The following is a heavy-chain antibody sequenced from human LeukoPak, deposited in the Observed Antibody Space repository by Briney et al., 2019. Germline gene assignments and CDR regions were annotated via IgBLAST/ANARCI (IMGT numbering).Heavy chain of an antibody. CDR1: GFTFSSYA. Sequence: GGSLRVSCAASGFTFSSYAMSWVRQAPGNGLEWVSAISGSGGSTYYADSVKGRFTISRDNSQNTLYLQMNSLRAEDTAVYYCAKVYSGWYHFYFDYWGQGTLVTVSS. CDR3: AKVYSGWYHFYFDY. D-gene: IGHD6-19*01. J-gene: IGHJ4*02. CDR2: ISGSGGST. V-gene: IGHV3-23*01.